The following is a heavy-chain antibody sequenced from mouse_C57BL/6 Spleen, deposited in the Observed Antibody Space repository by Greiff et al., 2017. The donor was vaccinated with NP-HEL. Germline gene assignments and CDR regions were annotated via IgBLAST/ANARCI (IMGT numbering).Heavy chain of an antibody. CDR2: IDPANGNT. D-gene: IGHD1-1*01. J-gene: IGHJ4*01. V-gene: IGHV14-3*01. Sequence: DVQLQESVAELVRPGASVKLSCTASGFNIKNTYMHWVKQRPEQGLEWIGRIDPANGNTKYAPKFQGKATITADTSSNTAYLQLSSLTSEDTAIYYCARPQIYYYGVDYAMDYWGQGTSVTVSS. CDR3: ARPQIYYYGVDYAMDY. CDR1: GFNIKNTY.